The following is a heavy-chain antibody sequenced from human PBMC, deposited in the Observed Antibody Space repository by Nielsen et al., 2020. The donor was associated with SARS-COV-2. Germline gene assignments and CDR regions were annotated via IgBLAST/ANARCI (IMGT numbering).Heavy chain of an antibody. CDR1: GFSFGTYW. V-gene: IGHV3-23*01. CDR3: TKDEEIAVVPAAPDY. CDR2: ISGSGGTR. Sequence: GGSLRLSCAASGFSFGTYWMHWVRQGPGKGLEWVSGISGSGGTRDYADSVKGRFTISRDNSKNTLYLQMNSLRVEDTAVYYCTKDEEIAVVPAAPDYRGQGTLVTVSS. J-gene: IGHJ4*02. D-gene: IGHD2-2*01.